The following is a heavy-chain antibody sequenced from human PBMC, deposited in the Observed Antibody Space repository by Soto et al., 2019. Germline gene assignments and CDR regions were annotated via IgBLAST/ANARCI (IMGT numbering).Heavy chain of an antibody. Sequence: PGGSLRLSCASSVFTFSDYYMSCIRQAPGKGLEWVSYISSSSSYTNYADSVKGRFTISRDNAKNSLYLQMNSLRAEDTAVYYCARGGYYYGMDVWGQGTTLTASS. V-gene: IGHV3-11*06. CDR3: ARGGYYYGMDV. J-gene: IGHJ6*02. CDR2: ISSSSSYT. CDR1: VFTFSDYY.